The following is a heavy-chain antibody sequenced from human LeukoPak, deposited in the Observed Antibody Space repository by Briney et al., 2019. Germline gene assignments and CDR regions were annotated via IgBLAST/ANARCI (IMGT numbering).Heavy chain of an antibody. Sequence: ASVKVSCKASGYTFINYGISWVRQARGQGLEWMGWTSGDNVNTYYAQKFLGRVIMTTDISTTTAYMELRSLRPDDTAVYYCVRDWEWKAARNLFDPWGQGTRVTVSS. CDR2: TSGDNVNT. V-gene: IGHV1-18*01. CDR3: VRDWEWKAARNLFDP. D-gene: IGHD6-6*01. CDR1: GYTFINYG. J-gene: IGHJ5*02.